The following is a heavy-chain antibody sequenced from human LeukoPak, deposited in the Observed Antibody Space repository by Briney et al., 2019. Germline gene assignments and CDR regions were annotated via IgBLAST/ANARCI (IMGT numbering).Heavy chain of an antibody. CDR1: GFTFSHYG. Sequence: GGSLRLSCATSGFTFSHYGMHWVRQAPGKGQEWVAVIWSDGTNTYYGDPVKGRFTISRDNFHRTVYLQMNSLRAQDRAVYYCAEDAQRGFDYSNSLDKWGQGTLVTVSS. D-gene: IGHD4-11*01. CDR3: AEDAQRGFDYSNSLDK. CDR2: IWSDGTNT. J-gene: IGHJ4*02. V-gene: IGHV3-33*06.